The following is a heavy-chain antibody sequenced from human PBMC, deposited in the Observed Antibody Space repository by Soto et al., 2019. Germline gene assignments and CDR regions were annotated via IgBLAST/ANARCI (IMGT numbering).Heavy chain of an antibody. CDR3: ARDTVVVPAAMEYYYYGMDV. CDR1: GFTFSSYS. D-gene: IGHD2-2*01. V-gene: IGHV3-48*02. J-gene: IGHJ6*02. CDR2: ISSSSSTI. Sequence: EVQLVESGGGLVQPGGSLRLSSAASGFTFSSYSMNWVRQAPGKGLEWVSYISSSSSTIYYADSVKGLFTISRDNAKNSLYLQMNSLRDEDTAVYYCARDTVVVPAAMEYYYYGMDVWGQGTTVTVSS.